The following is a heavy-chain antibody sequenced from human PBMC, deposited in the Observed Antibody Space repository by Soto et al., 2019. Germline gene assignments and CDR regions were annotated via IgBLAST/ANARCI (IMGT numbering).Heavy chain of an antibody. CDR1: GYIFTNFY. CDR2: INPNGGST. D-gene: IGHD6-6*01. CDR3: TRGLASGDY. J-gene: IGHJ4*02. Sequence: QVQLVQPGAEVKKPGASVKFSCKASGYIFTNFYIHWVRQAPGQGLEWIGIINPNGGSTNYAQNFQCKLTMTRDTSTSTVYLDLSSLMSEDTAVYYCTRGLASGDYWGQGNLITVSS. V-gene: IGHV1-46*03.